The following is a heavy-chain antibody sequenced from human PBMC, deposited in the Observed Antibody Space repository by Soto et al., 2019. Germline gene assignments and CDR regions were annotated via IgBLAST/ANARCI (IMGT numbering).Heavy chain of an antibody. J-gene: IGHJ3*01. CDR3: PREELRNICGDTRCYLDAFHC. CDR1: GGSFSGYY. CDR2: INHSGST. V-gene: IGHV4-34*01. D-gene: IGHD2-21*01. Sequence: SETLSLTCAVYGGSFSGYYWSWIRQPPGKGLEWIGEINHSGSTNYNPSLKSRVTISVDTSKSQFSLELRSVTAADTAVYYCPREELRNICGDTRCYLDAFHCWSQATTITV.